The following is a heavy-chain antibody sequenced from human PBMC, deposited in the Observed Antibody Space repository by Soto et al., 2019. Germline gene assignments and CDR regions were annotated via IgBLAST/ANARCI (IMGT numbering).Heavy chain of an antibody. Sequence: GGSLRLSCAASGFTFSSYGMHWVRQAPGKGLEWVAVISYDGSNKYYADSVKGRFTISRDNSKNTLYLQMNSLRAEDTAVYYCAKGDWFDPWGQGTLVTVSS. CDR3: AKGDWFDP. CDR1: GFTFSSYG. CDR2: ISYDGSNK. J-gene: IGHJ5*02. V-gene: IGHV3-30*18.